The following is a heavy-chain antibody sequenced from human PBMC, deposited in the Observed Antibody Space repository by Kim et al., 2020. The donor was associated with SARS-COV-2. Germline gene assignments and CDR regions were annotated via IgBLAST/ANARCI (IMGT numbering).Heavy chain of an antibody. CDR1: GYSISSYS. D-gene: IGHD3-10*01. V-gene: IGHV7-4-1*02. Sequence: ASVKVSCKASGYSISSYSINWVRQAPGQGLEWMGWINTNTGNPVYLQGFTGRFVFSLDTSVSTAYLQISSLKADDTAVYYCASDAQWFGEVTTFDLWCQGTLVTVSS. CDR2: INTNTGNP. J-gene: IGHJ4*02. CDR3: ASDAQWFGEVTTFDL.